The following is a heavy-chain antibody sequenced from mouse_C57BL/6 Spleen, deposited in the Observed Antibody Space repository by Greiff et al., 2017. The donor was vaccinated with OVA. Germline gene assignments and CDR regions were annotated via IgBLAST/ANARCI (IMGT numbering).Heavy chain of an antibody. Sequence: EVQLQQSGAELVRPGASVKLSCTASGFNIKDYYMHWVKQRPEQGLEWIGRIDPEDGDTEYAPKFQGKATMTADTSSNTAYLQLSSLTSEDTAVYYCTNYGSSYWYCDVWGTGTTVTVSS. V-gene: IGHV14-1*01. CDR2: IDPEDGDT. J-gene: IGHJ1*03. CDR1: GFNIKDYY. D-gene: IGHD1-1*01. CDR3: TNYGSSYWYCDV.